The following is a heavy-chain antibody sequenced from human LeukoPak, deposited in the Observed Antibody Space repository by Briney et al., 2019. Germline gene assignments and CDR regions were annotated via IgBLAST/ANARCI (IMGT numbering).Heavy chain of an antibody. V-gene: IGHV3-30*02. CDR1: GFRFTDYG. Sequence: GGSLRLSCAASGFRFTDYGMHWVRQAPGKGLEWVAFIRYDESDKYYADSVKGRFTISRDNSKNTLTLQMNSLKAEDTSIYFCAKGAWAADGPMGNNFASWGQGTLVTVSS. J-gene: IGHJ4*02. D-gene: IGHD6-13*01. CDR3: AKGAWAADGPMGNNFAS. CDR2: IRYDESDK.